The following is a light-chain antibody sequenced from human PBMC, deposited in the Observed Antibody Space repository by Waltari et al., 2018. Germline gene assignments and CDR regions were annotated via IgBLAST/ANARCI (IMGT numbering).Light chain of an antibody. V-gene: IGKV4-1*01. CDR2: WAS. J-gene: IGKJ4*01. CDR1: QTILYSSSNKNY. CDR3: QQYFKTPLT. Sequence: DIVMTQFPDSLTVSLGERAHLHTKSRQTILYSSSNKNYLAWYQQKPRQPPKLLIYWASTRESGVPDRFSGTGSGTDFTLTISRLQAEDVAVYYCQQYFKTPLTFGGGTKVEIK.